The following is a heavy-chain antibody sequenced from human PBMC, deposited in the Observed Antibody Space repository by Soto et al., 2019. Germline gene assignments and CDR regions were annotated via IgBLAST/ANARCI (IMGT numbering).Heavy chain of an antibody. CDR2: IYYSGST. D-gene: IGHD2-21*02. V-gene: IGHV4-39*01. CDR3: ASTPSIGVTKIKTSDY. J-gene: IGHJ4*02. Sequence: PGKGLEWIGSIYYSGSTYYNPSLKSRVTISVDTSKNQFSLKLSSVTAADTAVYYCASTPSIGVTKIKTSDYWGQGTLVTVPQ.